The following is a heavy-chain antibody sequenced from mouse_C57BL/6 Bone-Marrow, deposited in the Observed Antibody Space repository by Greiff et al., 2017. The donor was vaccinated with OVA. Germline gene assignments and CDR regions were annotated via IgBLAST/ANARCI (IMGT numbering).Heavy chain of an antibody. J-gene: IGHJ3*01. CDR3: ARNYSNGFAY. V-gene: IGHV1-81*01. CDR1: GYTFTSYG. D-gene: IGHD2-5*01. CDR2: IYPRSGNT. Sequence: VQLQQSGAELARPGASVKLSCKASGYTFTSYGISWVKQRTGQGLEWIGEIYPRSGNTYYNEKFKGKATLTAGKSSSTAYMELRSLTSEDSAVYFCARNYSNGFAYWGQGTLVTVSA.